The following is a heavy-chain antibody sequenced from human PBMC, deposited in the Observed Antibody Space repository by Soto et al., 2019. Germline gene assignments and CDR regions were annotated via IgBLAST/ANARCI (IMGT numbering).Heavy chain of an antibody. CDR1: GGSISSGGFY. Sequence: SETLSLTCTVSGGSISSGGFYWSWLRQHPGKGLEWIGYIYYSGSAYYNPSLKSRVTISLDRSKNQFSLKLSSVTAADTAVYYCAGDRDGYSLSWFDPWGQGTLVTVSS. D-gene: IGHD4-4*01. J-gene: IGHJ5*02. CDR3: AGDRDGYSLSWFDP. V-gene: IGHV4-31*03. CDR2: IYYSGSA.